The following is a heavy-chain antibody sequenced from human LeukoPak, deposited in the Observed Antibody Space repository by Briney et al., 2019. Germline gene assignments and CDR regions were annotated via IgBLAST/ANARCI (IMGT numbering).Heavy chain of an antibody. D-gene: IGHD4-17*01. V-gene: IGHV1-2*02. Sequence: ASVKVSCKASGYTFTDYYLHWVRQAPGHGLEWMGWINPNTGVTNYAQKFQGRVTLTRDTSIITAYMELTRLRSDDTAMYYCARDRTTVTTGYYGMDVWGQGTTLTVSS. J-gene: IGHJ6*02. CDR2: INPNTGVT. CDR3: ARDRTTVTTGYYGMDV. CDR1: GYTFTDYY.